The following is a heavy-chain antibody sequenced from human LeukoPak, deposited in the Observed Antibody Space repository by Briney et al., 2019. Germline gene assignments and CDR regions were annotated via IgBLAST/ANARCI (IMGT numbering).Heavy chain of an antibody. CDR3: ARAWEQQLYFDY. Sequence: SETLSLTCTVSGGSISSYYWSWIRQPLGKGLEWIGYIYYSGSTNYNPSLKSRVTISVDTSKNQFSLKLSSVTAADTAVYYCARAWEQQLYFDYWGQGTLVTVSS. J-gene: IGHJ4*02. V-gene: IGHV4-59*01. CDR2: IYYSGST. CDR1: GGSISSYY. D-gene: IGHD6-13*01.